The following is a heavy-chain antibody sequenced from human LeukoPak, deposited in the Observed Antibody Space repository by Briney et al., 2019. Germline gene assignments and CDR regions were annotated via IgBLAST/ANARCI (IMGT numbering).Heavy chain of an antibody. Sequence: SGTLSLTCTVSGGSISSYYWSWIRQPPGKGLEWMGYIYYSGSTNYNPSLKSRVTISVDTSKNQFSLKLSSVTAADTAVYYCAREGGQYSSSWYRNWFDPWGQGTLVTVSS. D-gene: IGHD6-13*01. J-gene: IGHJ5*02. V-gene: IGHV4-59*01. CDR2: IYYSGST. CDR1: GGSISSYY. CDR3: AREGGQYSSSWYRNWFDP.